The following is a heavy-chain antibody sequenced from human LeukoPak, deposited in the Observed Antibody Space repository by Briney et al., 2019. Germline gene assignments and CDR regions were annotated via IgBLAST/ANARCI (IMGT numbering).Heavy chain of an antibody. Sequence: GGSLTLSCAASGFSFSCYSMNWLPQAPGKGLEWVLYISNSDSTIYYADSVKGRFTISRDNAKFSLFLQMNTLRDEDTAVYYCARDAATIGTYWYFDLWGRGTLVTVSS. V-gene: IGHV3-48*02. J-gene: IGHJ2*01. CDR1: GFSFSCYS. D-gene: IGHD1-1*01. CDR2: ISNSDSTI. CDR3: ARDAATIGTYWYFDL.